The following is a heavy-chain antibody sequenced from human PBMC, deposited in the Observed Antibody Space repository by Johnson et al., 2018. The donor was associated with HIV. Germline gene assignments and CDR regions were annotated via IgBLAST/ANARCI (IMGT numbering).Heavy chain of an antibody. CDR1: GFSVSSYY. D-gene: IGHD1-26*01. Sequence: VQLVESGGGLVQPGGSLRLSCAASGFSVSSYYMSWVRQAPGKGLEWVSVLFSGGSTYYADSVKGRFTISRDNAKNTLFLEMNGLRVEDTAVYFCARDSSGSLDWGQGTMVTVSS. CDR3: ARDSSGSLD. J-gene: IGHJ3*01. CDR2: LFSGGST. V-gene: IGHV3-66*01.